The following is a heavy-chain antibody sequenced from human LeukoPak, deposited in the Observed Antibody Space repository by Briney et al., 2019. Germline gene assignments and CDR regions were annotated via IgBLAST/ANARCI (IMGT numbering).Heavy chain of an antibody. Sequence: PVASVKVSCKASGYTFTSYDINWVRQATGQGLEWMGWMNPNSGNTGYAQKFQGRVTMTRNTSISTAYMELSSLRSEDTAVYYCARVTFGGVVADFDYWGQGTLVTASS. V-gene: IGHV1-8*01. CDR2: MNPNSGNT. D-gene: IGHD3-16*02. J-gene: IGHJ4*02. CDR3: ARVTFGGVVADFDY. CDR1: GYTFTSYD.